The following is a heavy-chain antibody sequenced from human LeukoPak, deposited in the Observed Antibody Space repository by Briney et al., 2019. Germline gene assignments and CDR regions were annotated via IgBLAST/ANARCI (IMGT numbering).Heavy chain of an antibody. Sequence: SQTLSLTCTVSAGSISSGGYYWSWIRQPAGKGLEWFGRIYRSGSTNYNPALKSRVTISIDTSKNQLSLKLSSVTAADTAVYYCARWVESTNYYYMDVWGKGTTVTVSS. CDR3: ARWVESTNYYYMDV. J-gene: IGHJ6*03. D-gene: IGHD5-24*01. CDR2: IYRSGST. V-gene: IGHV4-61*02. CDR1: AGSISSGGYY.